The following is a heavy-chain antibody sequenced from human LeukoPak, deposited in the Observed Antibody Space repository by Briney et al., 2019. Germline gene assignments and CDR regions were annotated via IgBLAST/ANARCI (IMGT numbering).Heavy chain of an antibody. V-gene: IGHV4-31*03. J-gene: IGHJ5*02. Sequence: SQTLSLTCTVSGGSISSGGYYWSWIRQHPGKGLEWIGYIYYSGSTFYNPSLKSRVTISADTSKNQFSLKLSSVTAADTAVYYCARGITIFGVVIKLGWFDPWGQGTLVTVSS. CDR3: ARGITIFGVVIKLGWFDP. CDR1: GGSISSGGYY. CDR2: IYYSGST. D-gene: IGHD3-3*01.